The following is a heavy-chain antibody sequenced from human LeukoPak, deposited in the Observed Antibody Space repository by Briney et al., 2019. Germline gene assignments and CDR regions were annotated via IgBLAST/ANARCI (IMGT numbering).Heavy chain of an antibody. J-gene: IGHJ4*02. CDR3: ARDGVDFGADFDY. V-gene: IGHV1-2*02. CDR1: GYTFTGYY. Sequence: ASVKVSCKASGYTFTGYYMHWVRQAPGQGLEWMGWINPNSGGTNYAQKFQGRVTMTRDTSISTAYMELSRLRSDDTAVYYCARDGVDFGADFDYWGQGTLVTVSS. CDR2: INPNSGGT. D-gene: IGHD4-17*01.